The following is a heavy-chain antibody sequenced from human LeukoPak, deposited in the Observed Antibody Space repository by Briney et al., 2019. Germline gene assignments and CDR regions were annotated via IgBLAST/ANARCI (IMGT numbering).Heavy chain of an antibody. CDR2: ISSSSSTI. CDR1: GFTFSSYS. CDR3: ASVQDCGGDCYSVN. D-gene: IGHD2-21*02. Sequence: PGGSLRLSCAASGFTFSSYSMNWVRQAPGKGLEWVSYISSSSSTIYYADSVKGRFTISRDNAKNLLYLQMNSLRAEDTAVYYCASVQDCGGDCYSVNWGQGTLVTVSS. J-gene: IGHJ4*02. V-gene: IGHV3-48*01.